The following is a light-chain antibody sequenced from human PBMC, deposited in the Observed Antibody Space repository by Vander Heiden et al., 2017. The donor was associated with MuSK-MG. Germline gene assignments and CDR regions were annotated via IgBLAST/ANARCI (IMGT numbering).Light chain of an antibody. V-gene: IGKV1-39*01. J-gene: IGKJ3*01. CDR2: AAS. CDR1: QSISSY. CDR3: QQSDSTLRA. Sequence: IQITQPPSSLSASVGDRVTITCRASQSISSYSNCHQQKPGKAPKLLIYAASRSQSGVPSRISGSASATDFTLTISMLPPEDLATYYCQQSDSTLRAFGHGTKVDIK.